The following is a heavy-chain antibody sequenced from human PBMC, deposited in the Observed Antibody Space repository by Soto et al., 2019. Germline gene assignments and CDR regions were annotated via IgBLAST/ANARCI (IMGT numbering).Heavy chain of an antibody. CDR2: IIPIFGTA. D-gene: IGHD2-2*01. CDR3: AKGNPYCSSTSCSPAVFDY. Sequence: VASVKVSCKASGGTFSSYAISWVRQAPGQGLEWMGGIIPIFGTANYAQKFQGRVTITADESTSTAYMELSSLRSEDTAVYYCAKGNPYCSSTSCSPAVFDYWGQGTLVTVSS. J-gene: IGHJ4*02. CDR1: GGTFSSYA. V-gene: IGHV1-69*13.